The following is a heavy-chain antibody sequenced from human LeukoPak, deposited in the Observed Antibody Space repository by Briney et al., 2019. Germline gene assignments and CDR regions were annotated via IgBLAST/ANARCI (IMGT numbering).Heavy chain of an antibody. CDR2: IYQSGNT. V-gene: IGHV4-39*01. D-gene: IGHD3-10*01. Sequence: SETLSLTCTVSGDSISVCAYYWAWIRQPPGRGLEWIGSIYQSGNTHYNPSLESPITMFVDTSKNQFSLKLSSVTAADTAVYYCTRHQTNNYGSGSPFDYWGRGTLVTVSS. J-gene: IGHJ4*02. CDR3: TRHQTNNYGSGSPFDY. CDR1: GDSISVCAYY.